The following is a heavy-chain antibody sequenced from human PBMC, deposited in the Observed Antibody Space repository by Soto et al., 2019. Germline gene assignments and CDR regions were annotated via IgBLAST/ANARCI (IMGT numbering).Heavy chain of an antibody. CDR3: TRDKTVTRGYGMDV. CDR1: GDSVSSNSAA. D-gene: IGHD4-17*01. J-gene: IGHJ6*02. V-gene: IGHV6-1*01. CDR2: TYYKSKWYN. Sequence: SQTLSLTCAISGDSVSSNSAAWNWIRQSPSRGLEWLGRTYYKSKWYNDYAVYVKSRITINPDTSKNQFSLQLNSVTPEDTAVYYCTRDKTVTRGYGMDVWGQGTTVTVS.